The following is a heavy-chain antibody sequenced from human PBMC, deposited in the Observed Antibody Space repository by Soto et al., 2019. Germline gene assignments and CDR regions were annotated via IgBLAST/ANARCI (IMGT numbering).Heavy chain of an antibody. CDR3: ARVMVPVAGTVYFDY. V-gene: IGHV4-39*07. J-gene: IGHJ4*02. D-gene: IGHD6-19*01. CDR1: GGSISSSSYY. Sequence: PSETLSLTCTVSGGSISSSSYYWGWIRQPPGKGLEWIGSIYYSGSTYYNPSLKSRVTISVDKSKNQFSLKLSSVTAADTAVYYCARVMVPVAGTVYFDYWGQGTLVTVSS. CDR2: IYYSGST.